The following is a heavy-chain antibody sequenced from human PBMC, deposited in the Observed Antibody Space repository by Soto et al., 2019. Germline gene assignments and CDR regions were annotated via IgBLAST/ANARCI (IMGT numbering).Heavy chain of an antibody. CDR2: ISFDGGNQ. J-gene: IGHJ6*02. CDR3: ARAMAGGKSPAYYYGMDV. V-gene: IGHV3-30*03. D-gene: IGHD2-15*01. Sequence: GGSLRLSCAASGFTFGSYGMHWVRQAPGKGLEWVAAISFDGGNQYYADSVKGRFTISRDDYKNTVFLQMNSLRAEDTALYYCARAMAGGKSPAYYYGMDVWGQGTTVTVSS. CDR1: GFTFGSYG.